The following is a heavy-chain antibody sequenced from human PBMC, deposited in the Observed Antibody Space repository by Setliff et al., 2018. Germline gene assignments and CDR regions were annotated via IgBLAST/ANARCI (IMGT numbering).Heavy chain of an antibody. CDR3: ARTSYDDIRGYYLPY. CDR2: IYYSGST. J-gene: IGHJ4*01. CDR1: GDSMSFSY. Sequence: SETLSLTCSVSGDSMSFSYWSWIRQPPGKGLEWIGYIYYSGSTDSHPSLKSRVSISIDTSKNQFSLKLNSVTAADTAVYYCARTSYDDIRGYYLPYWGQGTLVTVSS. D-gene: IGHD3-16*01. V-gene: IGHV4-59*12.